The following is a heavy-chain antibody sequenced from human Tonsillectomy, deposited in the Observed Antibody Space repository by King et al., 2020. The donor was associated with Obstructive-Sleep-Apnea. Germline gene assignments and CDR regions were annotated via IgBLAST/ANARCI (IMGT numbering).Heavy chain of an antibody. CDR2: ISSSSSYI. CDR1: GFTFSSYS. CDR3: ARDGERFLEWLPYYFDY. V-gene: IGHV3-21*01. J-gene: IGHJ4*02. Sequence: VQLVESGGGLVKPGGSLRLSCAASGFTFSSYSMNWVRQAPGKGLEWVSSISSSSSYIYYADSVKGRFTISRDNAKNSLYLQMNSLRAEDTAVYYCARDGERFLEWLPYYFDYWGKGTLVTVSS. D-gene: IGHD3-3*01.